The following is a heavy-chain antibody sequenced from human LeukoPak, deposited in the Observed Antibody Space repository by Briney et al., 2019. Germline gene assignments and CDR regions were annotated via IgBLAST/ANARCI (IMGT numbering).Heavy chain of an antibody. Sequence: SGTLSLTCTVSGGSISSYYWSWIRQPPGKGLEWIGYIYYSGSTNYNPSLKSRVTISVDTSKNQFSLKLSSVTAADTAVYYCAGVVAPHWYFDLWGRGTLVTVSS. V-gene: IGHV4-59*01. D-gene: IGHD2-15*01. CDR1: GGSISSYY. CDR3: AGVVAPHWYFDL. J-gene: IGHJ2*01. CDR2: IYYSGST.